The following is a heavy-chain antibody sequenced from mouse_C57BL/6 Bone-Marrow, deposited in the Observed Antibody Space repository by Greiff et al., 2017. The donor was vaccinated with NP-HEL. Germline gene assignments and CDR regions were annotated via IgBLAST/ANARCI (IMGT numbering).Heavy chain of an antibody. V-gene: IGHV5-4*01. CDR3: ARESLYVGYFDV. D-gene: IGHD2-12*01. Sequence: DVKLVESGGGLVKPGGSLKLSCAASGFTFSSYAMSWVRQTPEKRLEWVATISDGGSYTYYPDNVKGRFTISRDNAKNNLYLQMSHLKSEDTAMYYCARESLYVGYFDVWGTGTTVTVSS. CDR1: GFTFSSYA. CDR2: ISDGGSYT. J-gene: IGHJ1*03.